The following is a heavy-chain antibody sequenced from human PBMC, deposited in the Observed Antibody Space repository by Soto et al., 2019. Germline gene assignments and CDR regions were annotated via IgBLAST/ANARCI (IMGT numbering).Heavy chain of an antibody. CDR3: AREHSSTWYNGMDV. J-gene: IGHJ6*02. V-gene: IGHV3-33*01. D-gene: IGHD6-19*01. Sequence: QVQLVESGGGVVRHGRALRLSCVASGFTFSDYGMHWVRQAPGKGLEWVAAIWFDGDNKFYADSVKGRFTISRDNSKNTLYLQMNSLSGDDTAVYYCAREHSSTWYNGMDVWGQGTTVTVSS. CDR2: IWFDGDNK. CDR1: GFTFSDYG.